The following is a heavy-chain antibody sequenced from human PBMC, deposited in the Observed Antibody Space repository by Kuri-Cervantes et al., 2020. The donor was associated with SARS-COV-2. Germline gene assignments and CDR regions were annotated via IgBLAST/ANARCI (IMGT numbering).Heavy chain of an antibody. CDR3: ARGFPTVTTWLGYYYYGMDV. CDR2: ISGSGGST. J-gene: IGHJ6*02. V-gene: IGHV3-23*01. D-gene: IGHD4-17*01. CDR1: GFTFSSYA. Sequence: GGSLRLSCAASGFTFSSYAMSWARQAPGKGLEWVSAISGSGGSTYYADSVKGRFTISRDNSKNSLYLQMNSLRAEDTAVYYCARGFPTVTTWLGYYYYGMDVWGQGTTVTVSS.